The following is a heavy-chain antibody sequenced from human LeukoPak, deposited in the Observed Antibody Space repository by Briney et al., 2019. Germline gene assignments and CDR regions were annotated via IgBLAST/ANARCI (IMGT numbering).Heavy chain of an antibody. CDR1: GGSISSGGYY. V-gene: IGHV4-31*03. CDR3: ARAAVYYDSSGGSFDI. Sequence: SETLSLTCTVSGGSISSGGYYWSWIRQHPGKGLEWIGYIYYSGSTYYNPSLKSRVTISVDTSKNQFSLKLSSVTAADTAVYYCARAAVYYDSSGGSFDIWGQGTMVTVSS. CDR2: IYYSGST. J-gene: IGHJ3*02. D-gene: IGHD3-22*01.